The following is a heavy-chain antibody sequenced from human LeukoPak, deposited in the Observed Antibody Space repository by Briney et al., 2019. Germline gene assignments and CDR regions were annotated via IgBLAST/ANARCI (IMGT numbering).Heavy chain of an antibody. CDR3: ARGNILLWFGELLGAAFDI. Sequence: ASVKVSCKASGYTFTSYDINWVRQATGQGLEWMGWMNPNRGNTGYAQKFQGRVTMTRNTSISTAYMELSSLRSEDTAVYYCARGNILLWFGELLGAAFDIWGQGTMVTVSS. V-gene: IGHV1-8*01. D-gene: IGHD3-10*01. J-gene: IGHJ3*02. CDR2: MNPNRGNT. CDR1: GYTFTSYD.